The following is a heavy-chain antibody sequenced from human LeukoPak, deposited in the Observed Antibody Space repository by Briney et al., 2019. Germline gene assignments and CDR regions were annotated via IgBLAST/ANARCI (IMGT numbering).Heavy chain of an antibody. CDR2: IYSGGST. D-gene: IGHD1-1*01. J-gene: IGHJ4*02. Sequence: PGGSLRLSCAASGFTVSSNYMSWVRQAPGKGLEWVSVIYSGGSTYYADTGTGRFTISRDKSKNTLYLQMKSLRAEDTAVYYCARGAEFDWNQFDYWGQGTLVTVSS. CDR3: ARGAEFDWNQFDY. CDR1: GFTVSSNY. V-gene: IGHV3-53*01.